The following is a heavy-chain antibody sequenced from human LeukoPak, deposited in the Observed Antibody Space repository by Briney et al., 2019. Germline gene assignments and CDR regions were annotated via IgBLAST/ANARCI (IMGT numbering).Heavy chain of an antibody. CDR1: GFTFSIYW. J-gene: IGHJ5*02. CDR2: IKEDGGEK. CDR3: ARDANKFDP. Sequence: PGGSLRLSCAASGFTFSIYWMSWVRQAPGKGLEWVANIKEDGGEKYYVDSVRGRFTISRDNAENSLYLQMNSLRADDTAVYYCARDANKFDPWGQGTLVTVSS. V-gene: IGHV3-7*03. D-gene: IGHD2/OR15-2a*01.